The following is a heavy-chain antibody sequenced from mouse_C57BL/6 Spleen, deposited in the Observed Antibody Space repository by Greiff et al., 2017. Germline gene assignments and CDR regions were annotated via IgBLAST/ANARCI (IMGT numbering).Heavy chain of an antibody. J-gene: IGHJ4*01. CDR3: ARDSSGPYYAMDD. V-gene: IGHV1-61*01. D-gene: IGHD3-2*02. CDR2: IYPSDSET. CDR1: GYTFTSYW. Sequence: VQLQQPGAELVRPGSSVKLSCKASGYTFTSYWMDWVKQRPGQGLEWIGNIYPSDSETHYNQKFKDKATLTVDKSSSTAYMQLSSLTSEDSAVYYCARDSSGPYYAMDDWGQGTSVTVSS.